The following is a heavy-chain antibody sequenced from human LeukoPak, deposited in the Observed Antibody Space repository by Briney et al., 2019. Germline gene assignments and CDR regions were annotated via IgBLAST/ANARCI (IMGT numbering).Heavy chain of an antibody. V-gene: IGHV3-11*01. D-gene: IGHD3-3*01. Sequence: GGSLRLSCAAPRFTFRDYYMSCMRQAPGKGLEWVSYISSSGSTIYYADSVKGRFTISRDNAKNSLYLQMNSLRAEDTAVYYCARSRYYDFWSGYYARPYFDYWGQGTLVTVSS. CDR1: RFTFRDYY. J-gene: IGHJ4*02. CDR3: ARSRYYDFWSGYYARPYFDY. CDR2: ISSSGSTI.